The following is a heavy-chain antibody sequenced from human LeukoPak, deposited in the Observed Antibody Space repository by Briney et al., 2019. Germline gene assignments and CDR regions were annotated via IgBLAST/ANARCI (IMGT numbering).Heavy chain of an antibody. V-gene: IGHV3-74*01. Sequence: GGSLRLSCTASGFTLSSYWMHWVRQAPGKGLVWVSRINSDGSSTSYADSVKGRFTISRDNTKNTLYLQMNSLRAEDTAVHYCARGNYYAMDVWGQGTTVTVSS. CDR2: INSDGSST. J-gene: IGHJ6*02. CDR1: GFTLSSYW. CDR3: ARGNYYAMDV.